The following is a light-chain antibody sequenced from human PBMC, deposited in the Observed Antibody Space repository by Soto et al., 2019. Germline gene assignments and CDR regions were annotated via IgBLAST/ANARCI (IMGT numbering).Light chain of an antibody. CDR1: SSDFGIYNS. J-gene: IGLJ1*01. Sequence: QSALTQPASVSGSPGQSITISCTGTSSDFGIYNSVSWYQHYAGRAPRLMIHDVSNRPSGVSDRFSGSKSGNTASLTISGLRAEDEADYYCSSYTSSRSYVFGSGTKVTVL. V-gene: IGLV2-14*03. CDR2: DVS. CDR3: SSYTSSRSYV.